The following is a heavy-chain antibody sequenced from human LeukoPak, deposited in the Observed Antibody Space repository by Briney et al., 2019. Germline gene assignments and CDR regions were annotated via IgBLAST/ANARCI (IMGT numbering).Heavy chain of an antibody. J-gene: IGHJ4*02. V-gene: IGHV1-46*01. D-gene: IGHD1-26*01. CDR1: GYSFTSYY. Sequence: ASVKVSCKTSGYSFTSYYIHWVRQAPGQGLEWMGMINPSGGSTNYAQTFQGRVTMTRDTSTSTAYMELSRLRSDDTAVYYCARVVGAVGYFDYWGQGTLVTVSS. CDR2: INPSGGST. CDR3: ARVVGAVGYFDY.